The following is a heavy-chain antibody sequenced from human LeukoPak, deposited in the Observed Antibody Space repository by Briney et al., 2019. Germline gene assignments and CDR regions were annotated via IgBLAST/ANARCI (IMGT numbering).Heavy chain of an antibody. J-gene: IGHJ4*01. CDR1: GYSIISGYC. CDR2: IYHTGST. Sequence: PSETLSLTCAVSGYSIISGYCWSWIRQPPGKGLEWIGAIYHTGSTYYNPSLKSRVTISVDTSKNQFSLKLSSVTAADTAVYYCAAVLSSRYPGIDYCGHGTLVTVSS. D-gene: IGHD6-13*01. V-gene: IGHV4-38-2*01. CDR3: AAVLSSRYPGIDY.